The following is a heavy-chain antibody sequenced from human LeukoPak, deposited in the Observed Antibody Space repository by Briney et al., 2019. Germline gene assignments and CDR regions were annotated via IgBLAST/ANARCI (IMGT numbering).Heavy chain of an antibody. J-gene: IGHJ4*02. CDR2: IYYSGST. D-gene: IGHD3-22*01. CDR1: GGSISSSSYY. Sequence: SETLSLTCTVSGGSISSSSYYWGWIRQPPGKGLEWIGSIYYSGSTYYNPSLKSRVTISVDTSKNQFSLKLSSVTAADTAVYYCARATYYYDSSAPVVDYWGQGTLVTVSS. V-gene: IGHV4-39*07. CDR3: ARATYYYDSSAPVVDY.